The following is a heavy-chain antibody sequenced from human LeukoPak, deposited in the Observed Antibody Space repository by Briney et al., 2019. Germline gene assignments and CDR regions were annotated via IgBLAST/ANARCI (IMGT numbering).Heavy chain of an antibody. CDR1: GGTFSSYA. CDR2: IIPIFGTA. CDR3: ARGSRYYYDSSGYYSYFDY. D-gene: IGHD3-22*01. J-gene: IGHJ4*02. V-gene: IGHV1-69*13. Sequence: SVKVSCKASGGTFSSYAISWVRQAPGQGLKWMGGIIPIFGTANYAQKFQGRVTITADESTSTAYMELSSLRSEDTAVYYCARGSRYYYDSSGYYSYFDYWGQGTLVTVSS.